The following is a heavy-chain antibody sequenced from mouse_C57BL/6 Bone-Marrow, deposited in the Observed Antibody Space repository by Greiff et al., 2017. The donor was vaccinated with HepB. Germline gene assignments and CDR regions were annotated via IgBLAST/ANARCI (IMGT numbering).Heavy chain of an antibody. CDR2: IYPRSGNT. D-gene: IGHD1-1*01. J-gene: IGHJ3*01. V-gene: IGHV1-81*01. CDR1: GYTFTSYG. Sequence: VQLQQSGAELASPGASVKLSCKASGYTFTSYGISWVKQKTGQGLEWIGEIYPRSGNTYYNEKFKGKATLTADKSSSTAYMELRSLTSEDSAVYFCARWVLRSVAYWGQGTLVTVSA. CDR3: ARWVLRSVAY.